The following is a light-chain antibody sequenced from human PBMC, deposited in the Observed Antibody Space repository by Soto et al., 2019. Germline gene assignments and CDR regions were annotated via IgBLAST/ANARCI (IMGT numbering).Light chain of an antibody. CDR3: QQYDNLPIT. V-gene: IGKV1-33*01. CDR1: HSISGW. J-gene: IGKJ5*01. Sequence: DIQMTQSPSSLSASVGDRVTITCWASHSISGWLAWYQQKPGKAPKLLIYDASNLETGVPSRFSGSGSGTDFTFTISSLQPEDIATYYCQQYDNLPITFGQGTRLEIK. CDR2: DAS.